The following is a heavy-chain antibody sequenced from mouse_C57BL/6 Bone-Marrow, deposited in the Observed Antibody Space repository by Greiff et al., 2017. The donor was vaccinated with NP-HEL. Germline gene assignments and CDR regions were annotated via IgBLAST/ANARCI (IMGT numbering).Heavy chain of an antibody. J-gene: IGHJ4*01. V-gene: IGHV1-50*01. Sequence: QLQQPGAELVKPGASVKLSCKASGYTFTSYWMQWVKQRPGQGLEWIGEIDPSDSYTNYNQKFKGKATLTVDTSSSTAYMQLSSLTSEDSAVYYCAIYYGSSYGAMDYWGQGTSVTVSS. CDR3: AIYYGSSYGAMDY. CDR2: IDPSDSYT. D-gene: IGHD1-1*01. CDR1: GYTFTSYW.